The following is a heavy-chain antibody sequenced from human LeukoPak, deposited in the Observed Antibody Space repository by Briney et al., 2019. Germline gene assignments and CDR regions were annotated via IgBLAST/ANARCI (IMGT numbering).Heavy chain of an antibody. CDR1: GGSISSSSYY. V-gene: IGHV4-39*01. CDR2: IYYNGST. CDR3: ARWFDY. Sequence: SETLSLTCTVSGGSISSSSYYWGWIRQPPGEGLEWIGSIYYNGSTYYNPSLKIRVTISVDTSKHQFSLKLSSVTAADTAVYYCARWFDYWGQGTLVTVSS. J-gene: IGHJ4*02.